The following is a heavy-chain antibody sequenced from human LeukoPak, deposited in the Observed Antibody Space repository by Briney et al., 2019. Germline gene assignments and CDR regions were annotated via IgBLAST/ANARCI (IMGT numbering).Heavy chain of an antibody. CDR2: IKQDGSEK. J-gene: IGHJ5*02. V-gene: IGHV3-7*01. Sequence: GGSLRLPRAASGFTFSSYWMSWVRQAPGKGLEWVANIKQDGSEKYYVDSVKGRFTISRDNAKNSLYLQMNSLRAEDTAVYYCARDLGDFWSGSNWFDPWGQGTLVTVSS. CDR3: ARDLGDFWSGSNWFDP. CDR1: GFTFSSYW. D-gene: IGHD3-3*01.